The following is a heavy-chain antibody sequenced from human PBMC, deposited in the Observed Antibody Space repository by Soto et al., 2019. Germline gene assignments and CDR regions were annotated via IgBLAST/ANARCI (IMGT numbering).Heavy chain of an antibody. CDR1: GGSISSGGYS. V-gene: IGHV4-30-2*01. Sequence: SETLSLTCAVSGGSISSGGYSWSWIRQPPGKGLEWIGYIYHSGSTYYNPSLKSRVTISVDRSKNQFSLKLSSVTAADTAVYYCARGGKGYEDPHFDYWGQGTLVTVSS. J-gene: IGHJ4*02. CDR3: ARGGKGYEDPHFDY. D-gene: IGHD2-2*01. CDR2: IYHSGST.